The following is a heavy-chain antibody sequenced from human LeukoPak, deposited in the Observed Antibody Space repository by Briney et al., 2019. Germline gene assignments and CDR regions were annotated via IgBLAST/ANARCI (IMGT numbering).Heavy chain of an antibody. CDR1: GGSISSYY. J-gene: IGHJ3*02. D-gene: IGHD2-15*01. Sequence: PSETLSLTCTVSGGSISSYYWSWIRQPPGKGLEWIGYIYYSGSTNYNPSLKSRVTISVDTSKNQFSLKLSSVTAADTAVYYCARGSLLGYCSGGSCFTDAFDIWGQGTMVTVSS. V-gene: IGHV4-59*01. CDR2: IYYSGST. CDR3: ARGSLLGYCSGGSCFTDAFDI.